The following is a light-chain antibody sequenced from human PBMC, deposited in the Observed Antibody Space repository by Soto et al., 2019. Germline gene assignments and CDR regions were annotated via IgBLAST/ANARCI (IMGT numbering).Light chain of an antibody. CDR1: SGHSSYA. CDR3: QTWGTGIPWV. CDR2: LNSDGSH. J-gene: IGLJ3*02. V-gene: IGLV4-69*01. Sequence: QLVLTQSPSASASLGASVKLTCTLSSGHSSYAIAWHQQQPEKGPRYLMKLNSDGSHSKGDGIPDRFSGSSSGAERYLTIARLQSEDEADYYCQTWGTGIPWVFGGGTQVTVL.